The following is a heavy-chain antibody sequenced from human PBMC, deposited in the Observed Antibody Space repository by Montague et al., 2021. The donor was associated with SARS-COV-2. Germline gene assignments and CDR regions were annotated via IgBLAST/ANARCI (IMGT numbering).Heavy chain of an antibody. CDR3: ARGIFTIPFIPAHYYMDV. Sequence: SETLSLTCTVSGGSISSYYWSWIRQPPGKGLEWIGYIYYSGSTNYNPSLKSRVTISVGTSKNQFSLKLSSVTAADTAVYYCARGIFTIPFIPAHYYMDVWGKGTTVTVSS. CDR1: GGSISSYY. D-gene: IGHD3-3*01. CDR2: IYYSGST. J-gene: IGHJ6*03. V-gene: IGHV4-59*01.